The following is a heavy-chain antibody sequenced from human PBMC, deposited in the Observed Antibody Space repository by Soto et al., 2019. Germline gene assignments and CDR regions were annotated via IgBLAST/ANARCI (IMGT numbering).Heavy chain of an antibody. J-gene: IGHJ4*02. CDR1: GGSVSSGSYY. V-gene: IGHV4-61*01. CDR2: IYYSGST. D-gene: IGHD2-15*01. Sequence: SETLSLTCTVSGGSVSSGSYYWSWIRQPPGKGLEWIGYIYYSGSTNYNPSLKSRVTISVDTSKNQFSLKLSSVTAADTAVYYCARTSGAGLLNFDYWGQGTLVTVSS. CDR3: ARTSGAGLLNFDY.